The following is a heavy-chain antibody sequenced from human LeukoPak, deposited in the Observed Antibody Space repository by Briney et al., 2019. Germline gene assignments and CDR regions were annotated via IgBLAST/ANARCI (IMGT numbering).Heavy chain of an antibody. CDR3: AREGRLLWFGESTNRNHFDY. CDR2: ISAYNGNT. V-gene: IGHV1-18*01. D-gene: IGHD3-10*01. J-gene: IGHJ4*02. Sequence: ASVKVSFKASGYTFTSYGISWVRQAPGQGLEWMGWISAYNGNTNYAQKLQGRVTMTTDTSTSTAYMELRSLRSDDTAVYYCAREGRLLWFGESTNRNHFDYWGQGTLVTVSS. CDR1: GYTFTSYG.